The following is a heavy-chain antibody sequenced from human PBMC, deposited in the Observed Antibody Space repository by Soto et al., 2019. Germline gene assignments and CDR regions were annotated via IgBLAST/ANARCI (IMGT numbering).Heavy chain of an antibody. CDR2: INPSGGST. CDR1: GYTFTSYY. V-gene: IGHV1-46*01. CDR3: ARGSSLLDSDILTGYYLVVDY. J-gene: IGHJ4*02. D-gene: IGHD3-9*01. Sequence: ASVKVSCKASGYTFTSYYMHWVRQAPGQGLEWMGIINPSGGSTSYAQKFQGRVTMTRDTSTSTVYMELSSLRSEDTAVYYCARGSSLLDSDILTGYYLVVDYWGQGILVTVSS.